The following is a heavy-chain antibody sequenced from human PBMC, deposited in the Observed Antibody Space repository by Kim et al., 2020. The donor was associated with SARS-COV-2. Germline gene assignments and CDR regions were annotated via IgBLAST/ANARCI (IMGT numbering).Heavy chain of an antibody. CDR2: INHSGST. Sequence: SETLSLTCAVYGGSFSGYYWSWIRQPPGKGLEWIGEINHSGSTNYNPSLKSRVTISVDTSKNQFSLKLSSVTAADTAVYYCARDRSQVYGLGRNDYWGQGTLVTVSS. D-gene: IGHD3-10*01. J-gene: IGHJ4*02. CDR1: GGSFSGYY. CDR3: ARDRSQVYGLGRNDY. V-gene: IGHV4-34*01.